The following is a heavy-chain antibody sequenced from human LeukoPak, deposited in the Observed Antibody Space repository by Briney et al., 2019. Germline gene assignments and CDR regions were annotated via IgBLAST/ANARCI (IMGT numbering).Heavy chain of an antibody. Sequence: PGGSLRLSCAASGFTFSSYWMNWARQAPGKGLEWVASINHNGNVNYYVDSVKGRFTISRDNAKNSLYLQMDSLRVEDTAFYYCARDLAYSRLDYWGQGMLVTVST. CDR2: INHNGNVN. CDR1: GFTFSSYW. V-gene: IGHV3-7*01. J-gene: IGHJ4*02. D-gene: IGHD5-18*01. CDR3: ARDLAYSRLDY.